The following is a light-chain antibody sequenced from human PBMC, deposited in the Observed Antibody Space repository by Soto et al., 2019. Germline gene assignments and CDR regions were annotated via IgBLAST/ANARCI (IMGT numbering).Light chain of an antibody. CDR3: SSYTSSSTLWV. Sequence: QSVLTQPASVSGSPGQSITISCTGTSSAVGGYNYVSWYQQHPGKAPKLMIYDVSNRPSGVSNRFSGSKSGNTASLTISGLQAEDEADYYCSSYTSSSTLWVFGGGTKVTVL. J-gene: IGLJ3*02. CDR1: SSAVGGYNY. V-gene: IGLV2-14*01. CDR2: DVS.